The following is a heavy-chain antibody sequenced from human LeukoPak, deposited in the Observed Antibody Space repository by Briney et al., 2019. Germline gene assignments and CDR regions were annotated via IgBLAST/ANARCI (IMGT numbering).Heavy chain of an antibody. CDR3: ASPLLWFGVNGDYYYGMDV. J-gene: IGHJ6*02. D-gene: IGHD3-10*01. Sequence: GASVKVSCKASGYTFTSYDINWVRQATGQGLEWMGWMNPNSGNTGYAQKFQGRVTMTRNTSISTAYMELSSLRSEDTAVYYCASPLLWFGVNGDYYYGMDVWGQGTTVTVSS. CDR2: MNPNSGNT. V-gene: IGHV1-8*01. CDR1: GYTFTSYD.